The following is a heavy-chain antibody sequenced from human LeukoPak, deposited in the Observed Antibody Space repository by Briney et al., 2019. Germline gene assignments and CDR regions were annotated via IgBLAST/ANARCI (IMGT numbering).Heavy chain of an antibody. CDR1: GYTFTGYY. CDR2: INPNSGGT. J-gene: IGHJ4*02. D-gene: IGHD1-26*01. Sequence: ASVKVSCKASGYTFTGYYMHWVRQAPGQGLEWMGWINPNSGGTNYAQKFQGRVTMTRDTSISTAYMELSRLRSDDTAVYYSARARQRATGSYSALDSWGQGTLVTVSS. V-gene: IGHV1-2*02. CDR3: ARARQRATGSYSALDS.